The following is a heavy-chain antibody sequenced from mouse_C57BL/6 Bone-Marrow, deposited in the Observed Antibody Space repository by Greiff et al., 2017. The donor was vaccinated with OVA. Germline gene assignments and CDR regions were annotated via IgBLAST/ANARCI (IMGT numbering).Heavy chain of an antibody. CDR3: ARHPSYYYGSSPYAMDY. J-gene: IGHJ4*01. Sequence: EVMLVESGGGLVQPGESLKLSCESNEYEFPSHDMSWVRKTPEKRLELVAAITSDGGSTYYPDTMERRFIISRDNTKKTLYLQMSSLRSEDTALYYCARHPSYYYGSSPYAMDYWGQGTSVTVSS. CDR2: ITSDGGST. D-gene: IGHD1-1*01. CDR1: EYEFPSHD. V-gene: IGHV5-2*01.